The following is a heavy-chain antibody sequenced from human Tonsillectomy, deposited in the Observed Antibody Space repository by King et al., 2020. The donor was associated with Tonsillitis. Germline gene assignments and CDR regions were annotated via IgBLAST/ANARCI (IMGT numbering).Heavy chain of an antibody. CDR1: GFTFDDYA. CDR2: ISWNSGTI. J-gene: IGHJ3*02. CDR3: AKSPFVDIIIVSAAFLGPFDI. V-gene: IGHV3-9*01. Sequence: VQLVESGGGLVQPGRSLRVSCAASGFTFDDYAMHWVRQVPGKGLEWVSGISWNSGTIGYADSVKGRFTISRDNAKNSLYLQMNSPRTEDTALYYCAKSPFVDIIIVSAAFLGPFDIWGQGTMVTVSS. D-gene: IGHD2-2*03.